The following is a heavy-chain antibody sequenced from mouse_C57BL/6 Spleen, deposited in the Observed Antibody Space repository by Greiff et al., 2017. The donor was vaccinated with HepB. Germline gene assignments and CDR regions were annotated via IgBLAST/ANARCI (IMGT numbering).Heavy chain of an antibody. CDR1: GYAFSSYW. CDR2: IYPGDGDT. J-gene: IGHJ1*03. D-gene: IGHD1-1*01. CDR3: ARLRYYGSSYHWYFDV. Sequence: QVQLKESGAELVKPGASVKISCKASGYAFSSYWMNWVKQRPGKGLEWIGQIYPGDGDTNYNGKFKGKATLTADKSSSTAYMQLSSLTSEDSAVYCCARLRYYGSSYHWYFDVWGTGTTVTVSS. V-gene: IGHV1-80*01.